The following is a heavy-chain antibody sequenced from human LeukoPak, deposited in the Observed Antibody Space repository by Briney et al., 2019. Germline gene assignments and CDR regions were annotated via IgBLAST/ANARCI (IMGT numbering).Heavy chain of an antibody. J-gene: IGHJ4*02. CDR2: INTNTGNP. V-gene: IGHV7-4-1*02. CDR3: AREPLALDY. CDR1: GYTFTSYD. Sequence: ASVKVSCKASGYTFTSYDINWVRQAPGQGLEWMGWINTNTGNPTYAQGFTGRFVSSLDTSVSTAYLQISSLKAEDTAVYYCAREPLALDYWGQGTLVTVSS.